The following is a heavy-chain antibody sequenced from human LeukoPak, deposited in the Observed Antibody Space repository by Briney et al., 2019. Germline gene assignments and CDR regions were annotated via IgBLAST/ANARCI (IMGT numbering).Heavy chain of an antibody. CDR1: GVTFTNYA. CDR2: ISGSGVHT. CDR3: ARDRSGSGVVGPFDI. D-gene: IGHD1-26*01. V-gene: IGHV3-23*01. Sequence: GGSLRLSGAASGVTFTNYAMTWFRQAPGKGLEWGSSISGSGVHTYYTDSVKGRFTVSRDNSKKPLYLQMNSLRAEDTAAYYCARDRSGSGVVGPFDIWGQGSLVTVSS. J-gene: IGHJ3*02.